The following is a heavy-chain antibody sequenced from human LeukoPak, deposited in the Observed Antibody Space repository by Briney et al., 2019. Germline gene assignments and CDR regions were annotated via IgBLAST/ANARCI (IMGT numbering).Heavy chain of an antibody. CDR2: IKQDGSKK. CDR1: GFTFTDAW. D-gene: IGHD5-24*01. V-gene: IGHV3-7*04. Sequence: GGSLRLSCAASGFTFTDAWMSWVRQAPGKGLEWVANIKQDGSKKSYVDSVKGRFTISRDNAKNSLYLQMNSLRAEDTAIYYCTRVGYIDEGIDYWGQGTLVTVSS. CDR3: TRVGYIDEGIDY. J-gene: IGHJ4*02.